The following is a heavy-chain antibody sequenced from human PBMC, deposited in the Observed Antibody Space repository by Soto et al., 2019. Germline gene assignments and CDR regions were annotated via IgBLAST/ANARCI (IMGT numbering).Heavy chain of an antibody. Sequence: PGGSLRLSCAASGFTFSSYWMSWVRQAPGKGLEWVANIKQDGSEKYYVDSVKGRFTISRDNAKNSLYLQMNSLSAEDTAVYYCARALYCGGDCEYFQHWGQGTLVTVSS. D-gene: IGHD2-21*02. CDR1: GFTFSSYW. V-gene: IGHV3-7*01. CDR3: ARALYCGGDCEYFQH. J-gene: IGHJ1*01. CDR2: IKQDGSEK.